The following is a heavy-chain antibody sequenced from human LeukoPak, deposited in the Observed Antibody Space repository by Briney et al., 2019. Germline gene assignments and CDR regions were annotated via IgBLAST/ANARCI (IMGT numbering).Heavy chain of an antibody. CDR2: ISGDSGST. CDR3: AKAENYYDSSGYYFPED. Sequence: GGSLRLSCAASGFTFDDYAMHWVRQAPGKGLEWVSLISGDSGSTYYADSVKGRFTISRDNSKNSLYLQMNSLRTEDTALYYCAKAENYYDSSGYYFPEDWGQGTLVTVSS. V-gene: IGHV3-43*02. CDR1: GFTFDDYA. D-gene: IGHD3-22*01. J-gene: IGHJ4*02.